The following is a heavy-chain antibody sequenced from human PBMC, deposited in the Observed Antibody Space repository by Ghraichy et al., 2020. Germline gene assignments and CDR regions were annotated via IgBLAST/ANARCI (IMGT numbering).Heavy chain of an antibody. CDR3: ARGWAYGDYRIHGIPLDY. Sequence: SQTLSLTCTASGVSMSSYSWSWIRQPPGKGLEWIGDIYYSGSTYYNPSLKSRVTISVDTSKNRFSLKLTSVTAADTAVYYCARGWAYGDYRIHGIPLDYWGQGTLVTVSS. CDR2: IYYSGST. D-gene: IGHD4-17*01. V-gene: IGHV4-59*01. CDR1: GVSMSSYS. J-gene: IGHJ4*02.